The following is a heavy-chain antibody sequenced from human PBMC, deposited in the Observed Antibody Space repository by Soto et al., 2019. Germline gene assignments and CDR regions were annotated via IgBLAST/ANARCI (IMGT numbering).Heavy chain of an antibody. CDR3: ARPSGSYLYYFDY. CDR1: GDSISSSTYY. Sequence: PSETLSLTCTVSGDSISSSTYYWGWIRQPPGKGLEWIGSMFYSGNTYYNPSLKSRVTLSIDTSKNQFSLKLSSVTAADTAVYYCARPSGSYLYYFDYWGQGTLVTRLL. CDR2: MFYSGNT. J-gene: IGHJ4*02. D-gene: IGHD1-26*01. V-gene: IGHV4-39*01.